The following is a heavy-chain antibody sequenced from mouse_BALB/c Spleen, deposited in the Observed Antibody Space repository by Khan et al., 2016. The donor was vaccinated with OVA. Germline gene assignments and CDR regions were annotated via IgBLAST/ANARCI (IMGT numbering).Heavy chain of an antibody. Sequence: EVELVESGGGLVKPGGSLKLSCAASGFTFSNYDMSWVRQTPEKRLEWVASISSGGNTYYPDSVTGRFTISRDNARKILYLHMSSVRSEDTAMYYCARGPYYGSSPCYFDYWGQGTTLTVSS. J-gene: IGHJ2*01. V-gene: IGHV5-6-5*01. CDR3: ARGPYYGSSPCYFDY. D-gene: IGHD1-1*01. CDR2: ISSGGNT. CDR1: GFTFSNYD.